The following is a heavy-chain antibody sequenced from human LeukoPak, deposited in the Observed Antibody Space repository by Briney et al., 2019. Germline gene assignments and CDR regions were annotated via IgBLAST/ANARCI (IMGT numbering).Heavy chain of an antibody. Sequence: QPGGSLRLSCAASGFTFSSYGMSWVRQAPGKGLEWVSAISGNGGSTYYADSVKGRFTISRDNSKNTLYLQLNSLRAEDTAVYYCALNYYGSYNPSDYWGQGTLVTVSS. J-gene: IGHJ4*02. CDR2: ISGNGGST. V-gene: IGHV3-23*01. CDR3: ALNYYGSYNPSDY. D-gene: IGHD3-10*01. CDR1: GFTFSSYG.